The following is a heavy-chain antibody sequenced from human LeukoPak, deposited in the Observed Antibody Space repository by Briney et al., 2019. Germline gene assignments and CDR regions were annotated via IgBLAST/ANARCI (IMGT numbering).Heavy chain of an antibody. CDR2: IGTSGIST. CDR1: GFTFSTYA. Sequence: PGGSLRHSCSASGFTFSTYAIHWVRQAPRKGLQYVSSIGTSGISTYYADSVTGRFTISRDNSKHSLYLQMSNLRPEDTAVYYGVRGQEVVNTPTFDYWGQGVLVTVSS. V-gene: IGHV3-64D*09. J-gene: IGHJ4*02. CDR3: VRGQEVVNTPTFDY. D-gene: IGHD2-21*01.